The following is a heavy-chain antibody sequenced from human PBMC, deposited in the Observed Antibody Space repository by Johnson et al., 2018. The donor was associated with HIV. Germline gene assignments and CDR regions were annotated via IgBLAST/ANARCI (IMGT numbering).Heavy chain of an antibody. CDR2: ISSNGGST. CDR3: AREGPELELLGAFDI. CDR1: GFTFSSYA. V-gene: IGHV3-64*01. J-gene: IGHJ3*02. D-gene: IGHD1-7*01. Sequence: VLLVESGGGVVQPGGSLRLSCAASGFTFSSYAMHWVRQAPGKGLEYVSAISSNGGSTYYANSVKGRFTISRDNSKHTLYLQMGRLRAEDMAVYYCAREGPELELLGAFDIWGQGTMVTVAS.